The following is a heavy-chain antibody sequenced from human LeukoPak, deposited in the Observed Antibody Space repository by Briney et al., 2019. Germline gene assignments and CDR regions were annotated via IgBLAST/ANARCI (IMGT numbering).Heavy chain of an antibody. CDR3: ARRRPRRIAVFDY. V-gene: IGHV4-39*01. CDR2: IYYRGST. D-gene: IGHD6-19*01. Sequence: SETLSLTCSVSGDSLSRSSNYWGWIRQPPGKGLEWMGSIYYRGSTYYNPSLKSRVTISVDTSKNQFSLKLNSVTAADTAVYYCARRRPRRIAVFDYWGQGILVTVSS. CDR1: GDSLSRSSNY. J-gene: IGHJ4*02.